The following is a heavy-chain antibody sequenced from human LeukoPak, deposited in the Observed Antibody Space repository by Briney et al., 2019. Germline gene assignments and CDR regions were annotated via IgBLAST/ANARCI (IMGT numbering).Heavy chain of an antibody. Sequence: GGSLRLSCAASGFTFSSYNMNWVRQTPEKGLEWVSSISSSCSFIYYADSVKGRFTISRDNAKNSLYLQMNSLRAEDTAVYYCARDVLIAADGVIRLDAFDIWGQGTVVTVSS. CDR3: ARDVLIAADGVIRLDAFDI. V-gene: IGHV3-21*01. CDR2: ISSSCSFI. CDR1: GFTFSSYN. D-gene: IGHD6-13*01. J-gene: IGHJ3*02.